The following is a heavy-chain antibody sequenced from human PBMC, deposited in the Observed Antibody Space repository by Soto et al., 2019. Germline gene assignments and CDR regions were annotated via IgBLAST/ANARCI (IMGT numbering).Heavy chain of an antibody. D-gene: IGHD2-15*01. V-gene: IGHV4-39*01. Sequence: SETLSLTCTVSGGSISSSSYYWGWIRQPPGKGLEWIGSIYYSGSTYYNPSLKSRVTISVDTSKNQFSLKLSSVTAADTAVYYCARHGGYCSGGSCYPVLGYGMDVWGQGTTVTVSS. CDR2: IYYSGST. CDR3: ARHGGYCSGGSCYPVLGYGMDV. CDR1: GGSISSSSYY. J-gene: IGHJ6*02.